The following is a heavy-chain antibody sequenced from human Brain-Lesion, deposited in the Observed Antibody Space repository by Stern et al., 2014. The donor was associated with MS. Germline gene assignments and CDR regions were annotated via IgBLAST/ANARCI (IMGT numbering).Heavy chain of an antibody. CDR3: ARETGGYTYGDTDFFDF. J-gene: IGHJ4*02. Sequence: QVQLVESGPGLVKPSQTLSLTCTVSGGSISSGSYYWNWIRQPAGKGLEWIGRMYSSGSINYNPPLKSRVTISGDTSQNQFSLKVISVTAADTAVYYCARETGGYTYGDTDFFDFWGQGALVTVSS. V-gene: IGHV4-61*02. CDR2: MYSSGSI. D-gene: IGHD5-18*01. CDR1: GGSISSGSYY.